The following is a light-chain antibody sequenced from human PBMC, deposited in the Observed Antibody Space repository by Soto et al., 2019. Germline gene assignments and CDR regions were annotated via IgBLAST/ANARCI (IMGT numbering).Light chain of an antibody. Sequence: EIVLTQSPGTLSLSPGERATLSCRASQSVSSSYLAWYQLKPGQAPRLLIYGASSRATGIPDRFSGSGSGTDFTLTISRLEPEDFSVYYCQQYGSSPYTFGQGTKLEIK. CDR2: GAS. CDR1: QSVSSSY. CDR3: QQYGSSPYT. J-gene: IGKJ2*01. V-gene: IGKV3-20*01.